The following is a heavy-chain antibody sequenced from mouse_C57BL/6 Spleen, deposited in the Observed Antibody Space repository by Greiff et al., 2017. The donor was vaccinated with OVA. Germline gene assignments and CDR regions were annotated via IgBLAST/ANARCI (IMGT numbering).Heavy chain of an antibody. J-gene: IGHJ2*01. CDR3: ARLGVRYYFDY. CDR2: INYDGSST. Sequence: EVKLVESEGGLVQPGSSMKLSCTASGFTFSDYYMAWVRQVPEKGLEWVANINYDGSSTYYLDSLKSRFIISRDNAKNILYLQMSSLKSEDTATYYCARLGVRYYFDYWGQGTTLTVSS. D-gene: IGHD2-14*01. V-gene: IGHV5-16*01. CDR1: GFTFSDYY.